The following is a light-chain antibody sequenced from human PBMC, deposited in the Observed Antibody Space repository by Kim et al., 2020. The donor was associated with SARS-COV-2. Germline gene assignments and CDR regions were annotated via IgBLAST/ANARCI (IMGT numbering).Light chain of an antibody. Sequence: QLVLTQSPSASASLGASVKLTCTLGNGHYNYAIAWHQQQPGKGPRYLMKVNSDGSHSKGDGIPDRFSGSSSGAERYLTISSLQSDDEADYYCQTWGPGVRVFGGGTKVTVL. CDR1: NGHYNYA. V-gene: IGLV4-69*01. J-gene: IGLJ3*02. CDR2: VNSDGSH. CDR3: QTWGPGVRV.